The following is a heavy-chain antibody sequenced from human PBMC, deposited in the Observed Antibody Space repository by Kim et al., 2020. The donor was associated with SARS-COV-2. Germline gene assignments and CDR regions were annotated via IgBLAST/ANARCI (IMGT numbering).Heavy chain of an antibody. J-gene: IGHJ6*02. CDR3: ARDARAEAAPFGMATDGMDV. Sequence: RFTSSRDNAKNSLYLQMNSLRAEDTAVYYCARDARAEAAPFGMATDGMDVWGQGTTVTVSS. D-gene: IGHD3-10*01. V-gene: IGHV3-11*01.